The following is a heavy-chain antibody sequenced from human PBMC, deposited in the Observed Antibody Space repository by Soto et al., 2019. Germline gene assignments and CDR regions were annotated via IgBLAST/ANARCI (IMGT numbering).Heavy chain of an antibody. CDR3: ARGGDSSKWFAP. J-gene: IGHJ5*02. CDR1: GGSITSGGTS. D-gene: IGHD2-15*01. V-gene: IGHV4-31*03. CDR2: IGYSGAT. Sequence: SDTLSLTCTVSGGSITSGGTSWGCLGQHPGMGPEWIAFIGYSGATSYAPSLAGRVTISADTYKSQFSLNLRSVTAADTAVYYCARGGDSSKWFAPWGQGTLVTVSS.